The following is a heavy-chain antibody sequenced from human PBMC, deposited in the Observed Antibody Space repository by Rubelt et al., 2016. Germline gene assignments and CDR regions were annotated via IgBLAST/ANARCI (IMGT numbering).Heavy chain of an antibody. Sequence: GLVQPGGSLRLSCAASGFTFSIYWMHWVRQPPGKGLEWIGSIYYSGSTYYNPSLKSRVTISVDTSKNQFSLRLSSVTAADTAVYYCARTYYYDSSGPVDYWGQGTLVTVSS. CDR2: IYYSGST. J-gene: IGHJ4*02. V-gene: IGHV4-39*01. CDR3: ARTYYYDSSGPVDY. CDR1: GFTFSIYW. D-gene: IGHD3-22*01.